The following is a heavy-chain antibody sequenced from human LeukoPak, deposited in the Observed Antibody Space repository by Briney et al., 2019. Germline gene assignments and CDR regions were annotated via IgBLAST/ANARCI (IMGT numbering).Heavy chain of an antibody. CDR3: ARVWAYDYVWGTQDY. CDR1: GFTFSSYA. V-gene: IGHV3-30-3*01. Sequence: PGGSLRLSCAASGFTFSSYAMHWVRQAPGKGLEWVAVISYDGSNKYYADSVKGRFTISRDNSKNTLYLQMNSLRAEDTAVYYCARVWAYDYVWGTQDYWGQGTLVTVSS. CDR2: ISYDGSNK. D-gene: IGHD3-16*01. J-gene: IGHJ4*02.